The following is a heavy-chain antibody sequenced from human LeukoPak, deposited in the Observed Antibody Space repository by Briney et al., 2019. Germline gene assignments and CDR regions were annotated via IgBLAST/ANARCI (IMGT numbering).Heavy chain of an antibody. CDR2: IYYSGST. V-gene: IGHV4-39*01. J-gene: IGHJ5*02. CDR3: AGTTGTTWAGWFDP. CDR1: GGSISSSSYY. Sequence: SETLSLTCTVSGGSISSSSYYWGWIRQPPGKGLEWIGSIYYSGSTYYNPSLKSRVTISVDTSKNQFSLKLSSVTAADTAVYYCAGTTGTTWAGWFDPWGQGTLVIVSS. D-gene: IGHD1-1*01.